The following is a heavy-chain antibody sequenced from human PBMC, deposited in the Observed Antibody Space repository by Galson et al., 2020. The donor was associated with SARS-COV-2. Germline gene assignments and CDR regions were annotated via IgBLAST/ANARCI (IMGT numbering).Heavy chain of an antibody. CDR2: TYDTGFT. J-gene: IGHJ4*02. CDR1: GGSIIAHY. D-gene: IGHD1-1*01. Sequence: SETLSLTCTVSGGSIIAHYWSCIRQPPGKGLEWIGYTYDTGFTDNNPSLQSRVTISVDTSKNQLSLKLNSLTAADAAVYYCARWNEGLDYWGQGMLVTVSS. CDR3: ARWNEGLDY. V-gene: IGHV4-59*11.